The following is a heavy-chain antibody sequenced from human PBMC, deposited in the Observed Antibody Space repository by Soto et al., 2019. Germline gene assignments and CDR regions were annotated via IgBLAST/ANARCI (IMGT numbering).Heavy chain of an antibody. CDR1: GGSFSGYY. Sequence: SETLSLTCAVYGGSFSGYYWSWIRQPPGKGLEWIGEINHSGSTNYNPSLKSRVTISVDTSKNQFSLKLSSVTAADTAVYYCARGYLGLTMIVGRRPGAFDIWGQGTMVTVSS. CDR3: ARGYLGLTMIVGRRPGAFDI. D-gene: IGHD3-22*01. V-gene: IGHV4-34*01. CDR2: INHSGST. J-gene: IGHJ3*02.